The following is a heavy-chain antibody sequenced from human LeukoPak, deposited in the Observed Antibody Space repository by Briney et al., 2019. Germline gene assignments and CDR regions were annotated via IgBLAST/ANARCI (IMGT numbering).Heavy chain of an antibody. D-gene: IGHD6-6*01. CDR2: MNPNSGNT. V-gene: IGHV1-8*03. CDR1: GGTFTSYD. Sequence: ASVKVSCKASGGTFTSYDINWVRQATGQGLEWMGWMNPNSGNTGYAQKFQGRVTITRNTSISTAYMELSSLRSEDTAVYYCARGGVIIAAHDNWFDPWGQGTLVTVSS. J-gene: IGHJ5*02. CDR3: ARGGVIIAAHDNWFDP.